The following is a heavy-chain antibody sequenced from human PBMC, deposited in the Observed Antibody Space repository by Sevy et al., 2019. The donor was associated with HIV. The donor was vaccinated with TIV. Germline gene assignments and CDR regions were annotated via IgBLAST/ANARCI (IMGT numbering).Heavy chain of an antibody. J-gene: IGHJ1*01. CDR2: IYHSGST. Sequence: SETLSLTCAVSGGSISSSNWWSWVRQPPGKGLEWIGEIYHSGSTNYNPSLKSRVTISVDKSKNQFSLKLSSVTAADTAVYYCARACGYSYGQYFQHWGQGTLVTVSS. CDR3: ARACGYSYGQYFQH. CDR1: GGSISSSNW. V-gene: IGHV4-4*02. D-gene: IGHD5-18*01.